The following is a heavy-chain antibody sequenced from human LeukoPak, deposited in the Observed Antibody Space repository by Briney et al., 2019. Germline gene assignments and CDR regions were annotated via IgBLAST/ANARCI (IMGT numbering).Heavy chain of an antibody. CDR2: INPSGGST. D-gene: IGHD2-2*01. CDR1: GYTFTSYY. J-gene: IGHJ4*02. Sequence: ASVKVSCKASGYTFTSYYMHWVRQATGQGLEWMGIINPSGGSTSYAQKFQGRVTMTRDTSTSTVYMELSSLRSEDTAVYYCAINNCSSTSCPLIADYWGQGTLVTVSS. V-gene: IGHV1-46*01. CDR3: AINNCSSTSCPLIADY.